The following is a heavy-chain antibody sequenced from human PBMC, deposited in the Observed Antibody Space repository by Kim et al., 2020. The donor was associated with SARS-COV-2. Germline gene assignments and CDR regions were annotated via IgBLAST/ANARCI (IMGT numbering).Heavy chain of an antibody. CDR1: GFTFSSYG. CDR3: AKDLRVSSLPPGYYYYGMDV. Sequence: GGSLRLSCAASGFTFSSYGMHWVRQAPGKGLEWVAVISYDGSNKYYADSVKGRFTISRDNSKNTLYLQMNSLRAEDTAVYYCAKDLRVSSLPPGYYYYGMDVWGQGTTVTVSS. D-gene: IGHD3-10*01. CDR2: ISYDGSNK. J-gene: IGHJ6*02. V-gene: IGHV3-30*18.